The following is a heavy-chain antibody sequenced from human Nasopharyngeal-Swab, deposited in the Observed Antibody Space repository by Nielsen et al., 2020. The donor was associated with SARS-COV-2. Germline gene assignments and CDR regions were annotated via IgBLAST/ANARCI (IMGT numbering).Heavy chain of an antibody. D-gene: IGHD3-10*01. J-gene: IGHJ4*02. Sequence: WIRQPPGKALEWLARIVWDDDKYYNTSLTTRLTISKDISKKQVVLTMTKMYPVDTATYYCARMGLQSGELWYFDSWGQGTLVTVSS. CDR3: ARMGLQSGELWYFDS. V-gene: IGHV2-70*11. CDR2: IVWDDDK.